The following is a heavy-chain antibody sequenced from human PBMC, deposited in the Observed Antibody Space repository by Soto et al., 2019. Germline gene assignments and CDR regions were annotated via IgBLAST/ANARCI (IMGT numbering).Heavy chain of an antibody. V-gene: IGHV3-15*05. CDR3: TTDSADIVVVPATYGMDV. D-gene: IGHD2-2*01. CDR1: GFTFINAW. Sequence: GGSLRLSCAVSGFTFINAWMTWVRQAPEKGLEWVGRIKSIADGGTTDYSAPVKGRFTISRDDSKNTLYLQMNSLKVEDTGVYYCTTDSADIVVVPATYGMDVWGQGTTVTVSS. CDR2: IKSIADGGTT. J-gene: IGHJ6*02.